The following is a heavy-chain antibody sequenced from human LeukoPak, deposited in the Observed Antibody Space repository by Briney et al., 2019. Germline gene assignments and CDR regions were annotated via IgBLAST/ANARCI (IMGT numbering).Heavy chain of an antibody. Sequence: SETLSLTCSVSGGSISTYYWSWIRQTPGKGLEQIGYIYNSGSTNYNPSLEGRVTMSIDTSKNQFSLKLSSVTAADTAVYYCTRGGYYEPIDSWGQGTLVTISS. D-gene: IGHD3-22*01. V-gene: IGHV4-59*01. CDR2: IYNSGST. J-gene: IGHJ4*02. CDR3: TRGGYYEPIDS. CDR1: GGSISTYY.